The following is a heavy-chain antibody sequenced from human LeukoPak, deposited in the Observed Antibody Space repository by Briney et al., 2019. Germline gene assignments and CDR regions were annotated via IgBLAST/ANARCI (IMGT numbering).Heavy chain of an antibody. D-gene: IGHD3-16*01. J-gene: IGHJ4*02. CDR3: ARDLFLGTPDFFDY. CDR1: GFIFSSYP. V-gene: IGHV3-30*04. Sequence: GESLRLSCAASGFIFSSYPMHWLRQAPGRGLEWVGVISFDGRIKDYADSVKGRFTISRDDSRNTLYVHMNSLRSDDTAVYFCARDLFLGTPDFFDYWGQGTLVTVSS. CDR2: ISFDGRIK.